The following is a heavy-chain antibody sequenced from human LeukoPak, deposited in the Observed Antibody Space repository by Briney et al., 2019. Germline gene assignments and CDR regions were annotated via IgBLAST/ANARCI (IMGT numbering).Heavy chain of an antibody. CDR2: IYHSGST. D-gene: IGHD6-13*01. CDR3: ARVPYSSSWYDRYYFDY. J-gene: IGHJ4*02. Sequence: SSQTLSLTCAVSGGSISSGGYSWSWIRQPPGKGLEWIGYIYHSGSTYYNPPLKSRVTISVDRSKNQFSLKLSSVTAADTAVYYCARVPYSSSWYDRYYFDYWGQGTLVTVSS. CDR1: GGSISSGGYS. V-gene: IGHV4-30-2*01.